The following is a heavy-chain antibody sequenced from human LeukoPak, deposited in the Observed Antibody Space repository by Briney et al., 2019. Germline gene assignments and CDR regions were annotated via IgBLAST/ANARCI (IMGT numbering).Heavy chain of an antibody. J-gene: IGHJ4*02. D-gene: IGHD6-19*01. Sequence: SETLSLTCTVSGGSISSYYWSWIRQPPGKGLEWIGYIYYSGSTNYNPSLKSRVIISVDTSKNQFSLKLSSVTAADTAVYYCARGDVAVAGIVFDYWGQGTLVTVSS. CDR2: IYYSGST. V-gene: IGHV4-59*01. CDR1: GGSISSYY. CDR3: ARGDVAVAGIVFDY.